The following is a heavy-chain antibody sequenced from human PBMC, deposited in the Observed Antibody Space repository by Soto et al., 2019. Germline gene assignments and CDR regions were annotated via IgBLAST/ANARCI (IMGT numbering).Heavy chain of an antibody. Sequence: GGSLRLSCATSGSTFSSYWMHWVRQAPGKGLVWVSRVNGDGSSTSYADPVKGRFTISRDNAKNTVHLQMDSLRAEDTAVYYCARVMANLPWYFDYWGQGTLVTVAS. CDR1: GSTFSSYW. CDR2: VNGDGSST. CDR3: ARVMANLPWYFDY. J-gene: IGHJ4*02. D-gene: IGHD2-8*01. V-gene: IGHV3-74*01.